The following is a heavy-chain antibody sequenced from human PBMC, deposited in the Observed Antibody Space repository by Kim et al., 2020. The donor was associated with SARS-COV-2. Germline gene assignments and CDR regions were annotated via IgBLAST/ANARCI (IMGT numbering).Heavy chain of an antibody. D-gene: IGHD3-10*01. V-gene: IGHV4-4*07. CDR2: IYTSGST. CDR1: GGSISSYY. J-gene: IGHJ5*01. Sequence: SETLSLTCTVSGGSISSYYWSWIRQPAGKGLEWIGRIYTSGSTNYNPSLKSRVTMSVDTSKNQFSLKLSSVTAADTAVYYCARETETTMVRGVINWFDPWGQGTRVTVSS. CDR3: ARETETTMVRGVINWFDP.